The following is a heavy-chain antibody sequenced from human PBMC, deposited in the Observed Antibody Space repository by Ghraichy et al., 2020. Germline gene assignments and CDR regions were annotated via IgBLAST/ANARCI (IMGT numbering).Heavy chain of an antibody. CDR1: GFTFSSYW. Sequence: GGSLRLSCAASGFTFSSYWMHWVRQAPGKGLVWVSRIKYDGSYSEYADSVKGRFTISRDNAKNTLYLQMNSLRVEDTAVYYCARDRYSSGDYWGQGTLATVSS. J-gene: IGHJ4*02. CDR2: IKYDGSYS. CDR3: ARDRYSSGDY. D-gene: IGHD6-19*01. V-gene: IGHV3-74*01.